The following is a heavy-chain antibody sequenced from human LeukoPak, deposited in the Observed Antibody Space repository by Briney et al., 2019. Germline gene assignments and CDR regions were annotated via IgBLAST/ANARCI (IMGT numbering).Heavy chain of an antibody. CDR3: ARFSAAPPHSFFSDN. V-gene: IGHV4-38-2*02. CDR2: ANHRGST. Sequence: SETLSLTCTVSGYSINSGYFWVWVRQPPGKGLEWIGSANHRGSTHYNPSLQSRVTISVDTSNNQFSLKLISVTAADTAVFYCARFSAAPPHSFFSDNWGQGALVTVSS. CDR1: GYSINSGYF. J-gene: IGHJ4*02. D-gene: IGHD2-15*01.